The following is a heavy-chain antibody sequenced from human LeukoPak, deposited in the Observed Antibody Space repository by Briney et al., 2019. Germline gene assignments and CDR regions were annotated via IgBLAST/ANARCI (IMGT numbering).Heavy chain of an antibody. J-gene: IGHJ4*02. V-gene: IGHV5-51*01. D-gene: IGHD4-23*01. CDR1: GYSFTSFW. CDR3: ARQITVVAPSDY. CDR2: IHPGDSDT. Sequence: GESLKISCQGSGYSFTSFWIAWVRQMPGKGLEWMGIIHPGDSDTRYSPSFQGQVTISADKTISTDYLQWSSLKASDTAMYYCARQITVVAPSDYWGQGTLVTVSS.